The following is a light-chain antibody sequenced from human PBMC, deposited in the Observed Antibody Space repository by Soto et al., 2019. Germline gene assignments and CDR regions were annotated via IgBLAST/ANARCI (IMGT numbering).Light chain of an antibody. V-gene: IGLV2-23*02. CDR1: SSDVGGYNY. CDR3: GSTAGSTTYV. J-gene: IGLJ1*01. Sequence: SALTQPASVSGSPGQSITISCSGTSSDVGGYNYVSWYQQEPGKAPKLMIYDVSKRPSGVSNRFSGSKSGNTASLTTSRLQAEDVADSSCGSTAGSTTYVFAIGSQVTV. CDR2: DVS.